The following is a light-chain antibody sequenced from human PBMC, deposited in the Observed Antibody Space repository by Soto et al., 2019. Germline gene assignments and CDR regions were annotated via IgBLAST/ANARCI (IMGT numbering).Light chain of an antibody. CDR3: HQYGSSPRWT. Sequence: EIVLTQSPGTLSLSPGERATLSYRASQSVSSSYLAWYQQTPGQAPRLLIYGASSRATGIPDRFSGSGSGTDFTLTISRLEPEDFAGYYCHQYGSSPRWTFGQGTKVDIK. CDR2: GAS. J-gene: IGKJ1*01. CDR1: QSVSSSY. V-gene: IGKV3-20*01.